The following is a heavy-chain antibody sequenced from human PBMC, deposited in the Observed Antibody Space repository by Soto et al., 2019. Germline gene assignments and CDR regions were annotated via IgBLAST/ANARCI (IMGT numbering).Heavy chain of an antibody. CDR3: ARDGDYVWGSYRWSDAFDI. Sequence: GGSLRLSCAAFGFTFSSYSMNWVRQAPGKGLEWVSSISSSSSYIYYADSVKGRFTISRDNAKNSLYLQMNSLRAEDTAVYYCARDGDYVWGSYRWSDAFDIWGQGTMVTVSS. J-gene: IGHJ3*02. D-gene: IGHD3-16*02. V-gene: IGHV3-21*01. CDR2: ISSSSSYI. CDR1: GFTFSSYS.